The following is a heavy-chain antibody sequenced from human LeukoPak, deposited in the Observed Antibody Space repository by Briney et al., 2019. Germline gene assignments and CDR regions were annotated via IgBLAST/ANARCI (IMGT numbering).Heavy chain of an antibody. CDR3: ARHRNYWFDP. D-gene: IGHD4-11*01. CDR2: INSDGSST. CDR1: GFTFSSYA. Sequence: PRGSLKLSCAASGFTFSSYAMSWVRQAPGKGLVWVSRINSDGSSTNYADSVKGRFTISRDNAKNTLYLQMNSLRAEDTAVYYCARHRNYWFDPWGQGTLVTVSS. V-gene: IGHV3-74*01. J-gene: IGHJ5*02.